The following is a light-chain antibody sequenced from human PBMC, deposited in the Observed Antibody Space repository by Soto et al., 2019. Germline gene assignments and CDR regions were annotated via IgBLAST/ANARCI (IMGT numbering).Light chain of an antibody. CDR1: QSFRGL. CDR3: QQRSNWPPVLT. V-gene: IGKV3-11*01. Sequence: EIVMTQSPATLSVSPGERATLSCRASQSFRGLLAWYQQKPGQAPRLLIYDAYNRATGIPPRFSGSGSGTDFTLTISSLEPEDFAVYYCQQRSNWPPVLTFGGGTKVDIK. J-gene: IGKJ4*01. CDR2: DAY.